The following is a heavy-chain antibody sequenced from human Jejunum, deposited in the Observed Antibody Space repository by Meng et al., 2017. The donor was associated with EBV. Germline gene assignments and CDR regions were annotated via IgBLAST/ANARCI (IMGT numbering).Heavy chain of an antibody. D-gene: IGHD5-12*01. CDR3: AHSPMRTSSSGYPRGFDY. J-gene: IGHJ4*02. CDR2: IYWDDDK. CDR1: GFSLTASGVG. Sequence: TVKECDPQWVTPRPTRTLTWTFSGFSLTASGVGVGWIRQPPGKAPEWLALIYWDDDKRYSPSLKSRLTVTKDTSKNQVVLTMTNMDPVDTGTYFCAHSPMRTSSSGYPRGFDYWGQGTLVTVSS. V-gene: IGHV2-5*02.